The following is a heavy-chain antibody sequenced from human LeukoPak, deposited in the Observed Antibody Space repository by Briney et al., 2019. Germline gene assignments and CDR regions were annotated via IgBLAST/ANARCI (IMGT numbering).Heavy chain of an antibody. CDR1: GGSISSGGYY. CDR2: IYYSGST. D-gene: IGHD3-9*01. V-gene: IGHV4-31*03. CDR3: ARGPRSHYDILTGHPYYYYGMDV. Sequence: SETLSLTCTVSGGSISSGGYYWSWIRQHPGKGLEWIGYIYYSGSTYYNPSLKSRVTISVDTSKNQFSLKLSSVTAADTAVYYCARGPRSHYDILTGHPYYYYGMDVWGQGTTVTVSS. J-gene: IGHJ6*02.